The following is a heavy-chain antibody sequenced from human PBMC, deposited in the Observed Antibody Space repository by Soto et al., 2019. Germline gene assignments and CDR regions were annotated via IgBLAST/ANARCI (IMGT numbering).Heavy chain of an antibody. V-gene: IGHV1-69*12. D-gene: IGHD1-26*01. CDR3: ETTISGSYYSYGMAV. Sequence: QVQLVQSGAEVKKPGSSVKVSCKASGGTFSSYAISWVRQAPGQGLEWMGGIIPIFGTANYAQKFQGRVTATADESRSTAYMELRSLRSEDAAVYYCETTISGSYYSYGMAVWGQGTTFTVSS. CDR2: IIPIFGTA. J-gene: IGHJ6*02. CDR1: GGTFSSYA.